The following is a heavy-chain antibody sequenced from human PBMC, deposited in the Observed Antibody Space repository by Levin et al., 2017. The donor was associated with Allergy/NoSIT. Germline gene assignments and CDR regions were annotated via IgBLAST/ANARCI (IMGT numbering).Heavy chain of an antibody. D-gene: IGHD2-15*01. CDR1: GYTFAEYG. CDR3: ARLILGGESYYYGLDV. J-gene: IGHJ6*02. CDR2: ISGHNEDT. V-gene: IGHV1-18*01. Sequence: ASVKVSCKASGYTFAEYGVSWVRQAPGQGLEWMGWISGHNEDTNYAQKVQARVTLATDASTSTAYMELRSLGPDDTTVYYCARLILGGESYYYGLDVWGQGTDVIVS.